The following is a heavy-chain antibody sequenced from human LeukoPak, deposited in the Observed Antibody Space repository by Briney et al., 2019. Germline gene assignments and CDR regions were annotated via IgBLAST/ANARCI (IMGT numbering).Heavy chain of an antibody. CDR3: AKGRSGWYQSDWFDP. Sequence: PGGSLRLSCAASGFTFDDYATHWVRQAPGKGLEWVSGISWNSGSIGYADSVKGRFTISRDNAKNSLYLQMNSLRAEDTALYYCAKGRSGWYQSDWFDPWGQGTLVTVSS. CDR1: GFTFDDYA. D-gene: IGHD6-19*01. J-gene: IGHJ5*02. V-gene: IGHV3-9*01. CDR2: ISWNSGSI.